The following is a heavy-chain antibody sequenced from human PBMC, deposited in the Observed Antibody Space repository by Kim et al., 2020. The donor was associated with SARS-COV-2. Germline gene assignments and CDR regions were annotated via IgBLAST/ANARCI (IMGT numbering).Heavy chain of an antibody. V-gene: IGHV3-23*01. CDR3: ARTDLF. Sequence: ESGDATYYADSVKGRFTISRDNSKNTLFLQMHSLRAEDTAVYYCARTDLFWGQGTTVTVSS. CDR2: ESGDAT. D-gene: IGHD1-1*01. J-gene: IGHJ6*02.